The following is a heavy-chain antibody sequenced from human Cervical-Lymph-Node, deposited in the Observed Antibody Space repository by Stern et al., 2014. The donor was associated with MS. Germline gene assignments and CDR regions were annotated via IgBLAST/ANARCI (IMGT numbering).Heavy chain of an antibody. Sequence: EVQLVESGGDLVQPGRSLRLSCAASGFRFDLYAMHWVRQAPGKGLEWVAGISWNSVSIAYAGSVKGRFTISRDNVRNSLYLQMDSLRPEDTALYYCTKEIRRADSSPDYWGQGALVTVSS. CDR1: GFRFDLYA. V-gene: IGHV3-9*01. CDR3: TKEIRRADSSPDY. CDR2: ISWNSVSI. D-gene: IGHD3-22*01. J-gene: IGHJ4*02.